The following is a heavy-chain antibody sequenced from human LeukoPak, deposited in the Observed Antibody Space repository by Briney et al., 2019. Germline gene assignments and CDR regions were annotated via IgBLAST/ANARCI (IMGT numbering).Heavy chain of an antibody. CDR3: ERFAFGDDY. J-gene: IGHJ4*02. CDR1: GFTFSSCA. Sequence: PGRSLRLSCAASGFTFSSCAMHWVRQAPGKGLEWVAVISYDGSNKYYADSVKGRFTISRDNSKNTLYLQMNSLRAEDTAVYYCERFAFGDDYWGQGTLVTVSS. D-gene: IGHD4-17*01. CDR2: ISYDGSNK. V-gene: IGHV3-30-3*01.